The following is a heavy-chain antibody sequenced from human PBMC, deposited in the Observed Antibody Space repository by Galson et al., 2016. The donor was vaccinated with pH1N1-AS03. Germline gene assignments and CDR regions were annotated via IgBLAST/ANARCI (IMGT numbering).Heavy chain of an antibody. Sequence: PALVKPPQTLTLTCTFSGFSLNIGGMCMNWIRQPPGKALEWLALIAWDDDKYYSTSLKTRLTISKDIAKNQVVLTMTNMDPVDPATYYCARSSMVRGGKWDLGKESWGQGLTVTVSS. J-gene: IGHJ6*02. CDR3: ARSSMVRGGKWDLGKES. V-gene: IGHV2-70*01. CDR1: GFSLNIGGMC. D-gene: IGHD3-10*01. CDR2: IAWDDDK.